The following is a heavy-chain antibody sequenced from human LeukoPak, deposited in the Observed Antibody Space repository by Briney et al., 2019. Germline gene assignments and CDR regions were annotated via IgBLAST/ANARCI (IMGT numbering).Heavy chain of an antibody. CDR2: INPSGGST. J-gene: IGHJ4*02. V-gene: IGHV1-46*01. D-gene: IGHD6-13*01. CDR1: GYTFTSYY. Sequence: ASVKVSCKASGYTFTSYYMHWVRQAPGQGREWMGIINPSGGSTSYAQKFQGRVTMTMDMSTSTVYMELSSLRSEDTAVYYCARDTAAAGTPFDYWGQGTLVTVSS. CDR3: ARDTAAAGTPFDY.